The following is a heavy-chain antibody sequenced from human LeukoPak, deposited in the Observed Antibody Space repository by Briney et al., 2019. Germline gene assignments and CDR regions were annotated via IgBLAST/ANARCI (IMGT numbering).Heavy chain of an antibody. V-gene: IGHV5-10-1*01. CDR2: IDPSDSYT. CDR1: GYSSTYW. J-gene: IGHJ5*02. D-gene: IGHD3-16*01. Sequence: GDSLKISGKGSGYSSTYWISWVRQMPGKGLEWMGRIDPSDSYTNYSPSFQGHVSMSADKTLNTAYLHWSRLKAPDTAIYYCARHGDIGGADWLDPWGQGTLVTVSS. CDR3: ARHGDIGGADWLDP.